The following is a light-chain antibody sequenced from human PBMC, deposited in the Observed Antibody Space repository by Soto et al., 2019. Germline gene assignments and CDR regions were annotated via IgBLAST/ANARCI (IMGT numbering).Light chain of an antibody. J-gene: IGLJ1*01. CDR3: SSFTGSSYV. CDR1: SSDVGNNNY. CDR2: DVT. V-gene: IGLV2-14*03. Sequence: QSVLTQPASVSGSPGQPITISCTGTSSDVGNNNYVSWYQHNPGRAPKVMICDVTNRPSGVSNRFSGSKSGNTASLTISGLQAEDEADYYCSSFTGSSYVFGTGTKVTVL.